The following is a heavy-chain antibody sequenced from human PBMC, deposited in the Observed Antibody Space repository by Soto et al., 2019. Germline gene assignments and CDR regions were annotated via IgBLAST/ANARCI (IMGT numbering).Heavy chain of an antibody. CDR1: GGSISSGGYY. D-gene: IGHD6-6*01. Sequence: PSATLSLTCTVSGGSISSGGYYWTWIRQHPGKGLEWIGYNYYSGITYYNPSLKSRVTISLDTSKNQFSLKLSSVTAADTAVYYCARGSSIAGLYYGMDVWGQGTTVT. V-gene: IGHV4-31*03. CDR3: ARGSSIAGLYYGMDV. J-gene: IGHJ6*02. CDR2: NYYSGIT.